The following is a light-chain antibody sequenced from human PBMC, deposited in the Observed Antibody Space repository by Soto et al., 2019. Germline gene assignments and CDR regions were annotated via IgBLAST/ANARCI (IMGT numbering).Light chain of an antibody. V-gene: IGKV1-9*01. J-gene: IGKJ4*01. Sequence: DIQLTQSPSFLSASVGDRVTITCRASQGISSYLAWYQQKPGKAPKLLIYAASTLQRGVPSRFSGSGSGTEFTLTISSLQPEDFATYDCQQLNSYPFSFGGGTKVEIK. CDR1: QGISSY. CDR3: QQLNSYPFS. CDR2: AAS.